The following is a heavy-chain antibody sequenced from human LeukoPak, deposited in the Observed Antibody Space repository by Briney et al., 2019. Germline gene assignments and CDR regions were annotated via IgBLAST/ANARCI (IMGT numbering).Heavy chain of an antibody. Sequence: GGSLRLSCAASGFTFSGYDINWVRQAPGKGLEWVSYISRSGDTIYYADSVKGRFTISRDNAKNSLYLQMNSLRVEDTAVYYCASNPGYSYGRLLNWFDPWGQGTLVTVYS. J-gene: IGHJ5*02. CDR3: ASNPGYSYGRLLNWFDP. CDR2: ISRSGDTI. D-gene: IGHD5-18*01. V-gene: IGHV3-48*03. CDR1: GFTFSGYD.